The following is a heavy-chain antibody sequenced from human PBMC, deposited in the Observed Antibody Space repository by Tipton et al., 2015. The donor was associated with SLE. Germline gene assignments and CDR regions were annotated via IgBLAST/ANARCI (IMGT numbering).Heavy chain of an antibody. CDR2: ISSSGSTI. V-gene: IGHV3-11*04. J-gene: IGHJ4*02. Sequence: SLRLSCAASGFTVSSNYMSWVRQAPGKGLEWVSYISSSGSTIYYADSVKGRFTISRDNSKNTLYLQMNSLRAEDTAVYYCARGPGDSSGYYSDYWGQGTLVTVSS. CDR1: GFTVSSNY. CDR3: ARGPGDSSGYYSDY. D-gene: IGHD3-22*01.